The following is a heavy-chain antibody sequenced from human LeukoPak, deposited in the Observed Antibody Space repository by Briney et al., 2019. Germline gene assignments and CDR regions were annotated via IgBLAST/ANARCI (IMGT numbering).Heavy chain of an antibody. CDR1: GFTFSSHA. V-gene: IGHV3-23*01. Sequence: HPGGSLRLSCAAPGFTFSSHAMNWVRQAPGKGLEWVSAISGSGGSTYYADSVKGRFTISRDNSKNTLYLQMNSLRAEDTAVYYCAKGGGGPYYYYYMDVWGKGTTVTVSS. CDR3: AKGGGGPYYYYYMDV. J-gene: IGHJ6*03. D-gene: IGHD3-16*01. CDR2: ISGSGGST.